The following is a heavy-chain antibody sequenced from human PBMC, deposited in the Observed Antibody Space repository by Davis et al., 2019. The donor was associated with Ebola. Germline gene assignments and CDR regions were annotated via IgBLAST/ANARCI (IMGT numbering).Heavy chain of an antibody. CDR2: IYAGGSHI. J-gene: IGHJ4*02. D-gene: IGHD1-26*01. Sequence: KVSCKGSGYSFTSYWMGWVRQMPGKGLEWMGLIYAGGSHIRYSPSFQVQVTMSVDGSSSTAYLQWSGLEASDTAMYYCARRSGSSRGFFDYWGQGTLVTVSS. CDR3: ARRSGSSRGFFDY. V-gene: IGHV5-51*01. CDR1: GYSFTSYW.